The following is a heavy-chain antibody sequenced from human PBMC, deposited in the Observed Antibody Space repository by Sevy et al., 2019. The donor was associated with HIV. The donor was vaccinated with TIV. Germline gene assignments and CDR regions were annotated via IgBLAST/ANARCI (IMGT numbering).Heavy chain of an antibody. CDR1: GFTFSSYA. Sequence: GGALRLSCAASGFTFSSYAMSWVRQAPGKGLEWVSAISGSGGSTYYADSVKGRFTISRDNSKNTLYLEMNSLRAQDTAVYYCAKDSQTGRYYDFWSGYSNYYYYYRMDVWGQGTTVTVSS. D-gene: IGHD3-3*01. V-gene: IGHV3-23*01. CDR3: AKDSQTGRYYDFWSGYSNYYYYYRMDV. J-gene: IGHJ6*02. CDR2: ISGSGGST.